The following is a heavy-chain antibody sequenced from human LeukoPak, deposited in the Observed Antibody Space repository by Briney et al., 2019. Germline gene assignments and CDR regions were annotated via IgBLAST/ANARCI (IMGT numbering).Heavy chain of an antibody. CDR1: GYSISSGYY. J-gene: IGHJ5*02. Sequence: SEAPSLTCTVSGYSISSGYYWGWIRQPPGQGLEWIGSIYHSGSTYYNPSLKSRVTISVDTSKNQFSLKLSSVTAADTAVYYCARDLEIVATRWFDPWGQGTLVTVSS. D-gene: IGHD5-12*01. V-gene: IGHV4-38-2*02. CDR3: ARDLEIVATRWFDP. CDR2: IYHSGST.